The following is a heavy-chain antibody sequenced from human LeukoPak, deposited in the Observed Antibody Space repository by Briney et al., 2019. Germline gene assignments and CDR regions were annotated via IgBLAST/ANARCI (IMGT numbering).Heavy chain of an antibody. Sequence: MTSETLSLTCTVADGSISSGGYYWSWVRQLPGKGLEWIAYIYYSGTTYYNPSLKSRLTISADTSKNQFSLNLSSVTAADPAVYYCARGMGSYCSGGSCYFPRFDYWGQGTLATVSS. D-gene: IGHD2-15*01. V-gene: IGHV4-31*03. CDR1: DGSISSGGYY. CDR3: ARGMGSYCSGGSCYFPRFDY. CDR2: IYYSGTT. J-gene: IGHJ4*02.